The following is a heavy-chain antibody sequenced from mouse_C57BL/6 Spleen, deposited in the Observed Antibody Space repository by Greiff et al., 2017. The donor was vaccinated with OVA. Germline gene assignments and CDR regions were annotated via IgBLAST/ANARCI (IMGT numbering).Heavy chain of an antibody. Sequence: VQLQQSGPELVKPGASVKISCKASGYTFTDYYMNWVKQSHGKSLEWIGDINPNNGGTSYNQKFKGKATLTVDKSSSTAYMELRSLTSEDSAVYYCARGGNYSPFAYWGQGTLVTVSA. V-gene: IGHV1-26*01. D-gene: IGHD2-12*01. CDR2: INPNNGGT. CDR3: ARGGNYSPFAY. CDR1: GYTFTDYY. J-gene: IGHJ3*01.